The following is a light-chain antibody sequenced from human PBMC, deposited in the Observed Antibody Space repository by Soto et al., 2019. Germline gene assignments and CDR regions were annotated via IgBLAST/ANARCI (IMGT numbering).Light chain of an antibody. CDR1: QSVGRSY. CDR3: QQYNNWWT. Sequence: ENVWTLAPGTLSSTPGERATLSCRASQSVGRSYLAWYQQKPGQAPRLLISGISKRATGIPDRFSGGGSGTDFTLTISRLEPEDFAVYYCQQYNNWWTFGQGTKVDI. CDR2: GIS. J-gene: IGKJ1*01. V-gene: IGKV3-20*01.